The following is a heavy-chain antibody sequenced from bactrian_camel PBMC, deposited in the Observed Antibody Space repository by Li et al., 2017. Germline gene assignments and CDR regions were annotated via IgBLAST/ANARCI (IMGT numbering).Heavy chain of an antibody. D-gene: IGHD7*01. V-gene: IGHV3S1*01. J-gene: IGHJ4*01. CDR3: AADGVNLQLARGYNY. CDR2: LWIGGATT. Sequence: VQLVESGGGSVQAGGSLTLSCAAGRYTYKRNCMGWFRQRPGKDREGLAVLWIGGATTTYADSVKGRFTISRDNAKKTLYLQMNDLKVEDTAMYYCAADGVNLQLARGYNYWGQGTQVTVS. CDR1: RYTYKRNC.